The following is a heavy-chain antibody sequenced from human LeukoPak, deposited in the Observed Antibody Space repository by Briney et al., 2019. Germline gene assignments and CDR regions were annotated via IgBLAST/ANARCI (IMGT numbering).Heavy chain of an antibody. CDR2: INHSGST. V-gene: IGHV4-34*01. CDR3: ARGRLVRGVIFDY. J-gene: IGHJ4*02. D-gene: IGHD3-10*01. CDR1: GGSFSGYY. Sequence: KTSETLSLTCTVSGGSFSGYYWSWIRQPPGKGLEWIGEINHSGSTNYNPSLKSRVTISVDTSKNQFSLKLSSVTAADTAVYYCARGRLVRGVIFDYWGQGTLVTVSS.